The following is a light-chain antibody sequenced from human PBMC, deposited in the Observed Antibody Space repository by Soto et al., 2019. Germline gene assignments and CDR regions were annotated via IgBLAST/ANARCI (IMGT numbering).Light chain of an antibody. CDR2: WAS. J-gene: IGKJ4*01. Sequence: DIMMTQSPESLAVSLGERATINCKSSQSVLYSSNNKNYLAWYQHKPGQPPKLLLYWASMRESGVPDRISGSGSGTDFTLTINSLQAEDVAVYYCQQFHSYPLTFGGGTKVEIK. V-gene: IGKV4-1*01. CDR1: QSVLYSSNNKNY. CDR3: QQFHSYPLT.